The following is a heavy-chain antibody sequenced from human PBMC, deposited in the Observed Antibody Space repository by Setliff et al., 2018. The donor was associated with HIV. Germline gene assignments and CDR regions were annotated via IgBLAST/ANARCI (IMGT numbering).Heavy chain of an antibody. CDR2: LYHSGTN. V-gene: IGHV4-38-2*01. Sequence: SETLSLTCAVSGYSISSGYFWGWIRQPPGKGLEWIGSLYHSGTNFYNPSLKSRVTISLDKSTNRFSLKLNSVTAADTAIYYCARQVGSQYSYWAYYFDSWGQGALVTVSS. J-gene: IGHJ4*02. D-gene: IGHD5-18*01. CDR3: ARQVGSQYSYWAYYFDS. CDR1: GYSISSGYF.